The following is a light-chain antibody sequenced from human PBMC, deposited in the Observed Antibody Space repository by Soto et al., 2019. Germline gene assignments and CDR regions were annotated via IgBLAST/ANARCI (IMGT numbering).Light chain of an antibody. Sequence: QSVLTQPPSASGTPGQTVTIPCSGGTSKIGSNTINWYQHLPGMAPKLLIYSNNQRPSGVPDRFSGSKSGTSASLAISRLQSEDEADFYCRAWDDTLNGWVFGGGTKVTVL. J-gene: IGLJ3*02. CDR1: TSKIGSNT. V-gene: IGLV1-44*01. CDR2: SNN. CDR3: RAWDDTLNGWV.